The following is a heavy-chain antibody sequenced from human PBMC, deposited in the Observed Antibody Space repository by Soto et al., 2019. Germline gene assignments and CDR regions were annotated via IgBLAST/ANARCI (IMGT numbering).Heavy chain of an antibody. J-gene: IGHJ4*02. CDR1: GFIFNEYG. Sequence: QVHLVESGGGVVQPGRSLRLSCAASGFIFNEYGMHWVRQAPGKGLEWVAVIWHDGSNKYYADSVKGRFTFSRDNSKNTMSLQMNSLRVEDTAVYYCARWGCSGSNCNLNQRSFDLWGQGTLVTVSS. V-gene: IGHV3-33*03. CDR3: ARWGCSGSNCNLNQRSFDL. CDR2: IWHDGSNK. D-gene: IGHD2-15*01.